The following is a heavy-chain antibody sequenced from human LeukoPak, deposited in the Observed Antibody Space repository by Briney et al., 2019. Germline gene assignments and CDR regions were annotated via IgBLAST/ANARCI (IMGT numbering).Heavy chain of an antibody. CDR1: GFAFSSFA. CDR3: AKDLSQQLGQYYYYYYYMDV. J-gene: IGHJ6*03. V-gene: IGHV3-23*01. Sequence: GGSLRLSCAASGFAFSSFAMSWVRQAPGKGLEWVSTITDSGDTTYSADSVKGRFTISRDNSKNTLYLQMNSLRAEDTAVYYCAKDLSQQLGQYYYYYYYMDVWGKGTTVTVSS. D-gene: IGHD6-13*01. CDR2: ITDSGDTT.